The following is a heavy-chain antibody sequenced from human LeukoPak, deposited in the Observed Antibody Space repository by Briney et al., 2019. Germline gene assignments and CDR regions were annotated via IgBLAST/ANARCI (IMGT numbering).Heavy chain of an antibody. D-gene: IGHD3-3*01. CDR3: ARDIRFLEWLFTRAYYYGMDV. J-gene: IGHJ6*02. V-gene: IGHV1-18*01. CDR2: ISAYNGNT. CDR1: GYTFTSYG. Sequence: ASVKVSCEASGYTFTSYGISWVRQAPGQGLEWVGWISAYNGNTNYAQKLQGRVTMTTDTSTSTAYMELRSLRSDDTAVYYCARDIRFLEWLFTRAYYYGMDVWGQGTTVTVSS.